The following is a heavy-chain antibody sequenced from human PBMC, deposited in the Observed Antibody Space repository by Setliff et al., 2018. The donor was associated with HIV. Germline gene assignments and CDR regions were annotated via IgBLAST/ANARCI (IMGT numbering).Heavy chain of an antibody. D-gene: IGHD2-8*01. CDR1: GFTFSGAE. V-gene: IGHV3-73*01. J-gene: IGHJ5*02. Sequence: PGESLKISCAASGFTFSGAEIHWVRQASGKGLEWVGRIRSKADKYATDYGASAKGRFIISRDDSKKTAYLQMSSLRAEDTAMYYCRLPCTSGWHNWADPWGQGTLVTVS. CDR3: RLPCTSGWHNWADP. CDR2: IRSKADKYAT.